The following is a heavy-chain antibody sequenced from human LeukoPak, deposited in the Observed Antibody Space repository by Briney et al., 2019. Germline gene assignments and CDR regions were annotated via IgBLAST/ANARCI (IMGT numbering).Heavy chain of an antibody. CDR1: GFTFSSYA. J-gene: IGHJ5*02. CDR2: ISGSGGST. CDR3: ARDPELVVPAAIGWFDP. Sequence: GGSLRLSCAASGFTFSSYAMSWVRQAPGKGLEWVSAISGSGGSTYYADSVKGRFTISRDNSKNTLYLQMNSLRAEDTAVYYCARDPELVVPAAIGWFDPWGQGTLVTVSS. D-gene: IGHD2-2*02. V-gene: IGHV3-23*01.